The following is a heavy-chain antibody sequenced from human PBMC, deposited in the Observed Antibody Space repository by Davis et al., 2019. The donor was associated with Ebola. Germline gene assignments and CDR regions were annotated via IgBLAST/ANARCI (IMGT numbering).Heavy chain of an antibody. CDR3: ARDSRPTYYYDSSGKTQVDY. J-gene: IGHJ4*02. CDR2: ISAYNGNT. Sequence: ASVKVSCKASGYTFTSYGISWVRQAPGQGLEWLGWISAYNGNTNYAQKLQGRVTMTTDTSTSTAYMELRSLRSDDTAVYYCARDSRPTYYYDSSGKTQVDYWGQGTLVTVSS. CDR1: GYTFTSYG. D-gene: IGHD3-22*01. V-gene: IGHV1-18*01.